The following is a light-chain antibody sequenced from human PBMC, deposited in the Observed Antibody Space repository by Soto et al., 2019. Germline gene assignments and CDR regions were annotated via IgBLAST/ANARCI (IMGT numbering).Light chain of an antibody. Sequence: DIVLTQSPATLSLSPGERATLSCRASQSVSSYLAWYQQRHGHVPRLLIYDASKRATGIPARFSASGSGTDFALTISSLDPEDFAIYFCQQRSNWPPMYTFGQGTKLEIK. J-gene: IGKJ2*01. CDR2: DAS. CDR1: QSVSSY. CDR3: QQRSNWPPMYT. V-gene: IGKV3-11*01.